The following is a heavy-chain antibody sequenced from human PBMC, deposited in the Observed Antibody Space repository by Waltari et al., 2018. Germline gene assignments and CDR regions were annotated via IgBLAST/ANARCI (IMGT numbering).Heavy chain of an antibody. V-gene: IGHV3-23*03. CDR2: IYSGGSST. Sequence: GLEWVSIIYSGGSSTYYADSVKGRFIISRDNSKNTLYLQMNSLRAEDTAVYYCAKGFRRDIVVVPSYTGPLDYWGQGTLVTVSS. D-gene: IGHD2-2*01. J-gene: IGHJ4*02. CDR3: AKGFRRDIVVVPSYTGPLDY.